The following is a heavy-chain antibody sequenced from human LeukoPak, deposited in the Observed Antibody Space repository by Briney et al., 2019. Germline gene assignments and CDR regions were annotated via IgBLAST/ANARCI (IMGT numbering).Heavy chain of an antibody. Sequence: GSLRLSCAASGFTFSSYAMSWVRQAPGKGLEWVSAISGSGGSTYYADSVKGRFTISRDNSKNTLYLQMNSLRAEDTAVYYCAILPWGGSSGWYSNDYYYYGMDVWGQGTTVTVSS. D-gene: IGHD6-19*01. CDR1: GFTFSSYA. CDR3: AILPWGGSSGWYSNDYYYYGMDV. J-gene: IGHJ6*02. V-gene: IGHV3-23*01. CDR2: ISGSGGST.